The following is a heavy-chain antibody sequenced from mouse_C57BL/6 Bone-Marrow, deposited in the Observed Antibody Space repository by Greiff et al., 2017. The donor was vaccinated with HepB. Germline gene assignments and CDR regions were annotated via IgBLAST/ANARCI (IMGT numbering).Heavy chain of an antibody. CDR3: ARGLRRGFAY. V-gene: IGHV1-64*01. CDR2: IHPNSGST. J-gene: IGHJ3*01. Sequence: VKQRPGQGLEWIGMIHPNSGSTNYNEKFKSKATLTVDKSSSTAYMQLSSLTSEDSAVDYCARGLRRGFAYWGQGTLVTVSA. D-gene: IGHD2-4*01.